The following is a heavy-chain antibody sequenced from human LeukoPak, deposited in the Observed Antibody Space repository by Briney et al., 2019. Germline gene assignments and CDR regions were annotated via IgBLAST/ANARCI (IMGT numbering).Heavy chain of an antibody. CDR2: IRYDGSNK. D-gene: IGHD2-8*02. J-gene: IGHJ4*02. Sequence: PGGSLRLSCAASGFTFSSYGMHWVRQAPGKGLEWVAFIRYDGSNKYYADSVKGRFTISRDNAKNTLYLQLNSLRAEDTGVYYCARDLLSCTGGYCAMVYWGQGTLVTISS. CDR1: GFTFSSYG. CDR3: ARDLLSCTGGYCAMVY. V-gene: IGHV3-30*02.